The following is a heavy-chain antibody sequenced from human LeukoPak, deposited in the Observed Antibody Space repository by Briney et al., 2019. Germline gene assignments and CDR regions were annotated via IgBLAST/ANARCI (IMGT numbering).Heavy chain of an antibody. D-gene: IGHD5-24*01. V-gene: IGHV4-59*02. CDR3: AEMSGSASLNR. J-gene: IGHJ5*02. CDR1: ADNTYY. Sequence: PSETLSLTCTVSADNTYYWSWIQQPPGKGLQWLGHISYSGGTHYNPSLKRRVTISIDTSKDKMSLKLSSVTAADTALYYCAEMSGSASLNRWGQGTLVSVSS. CDR2: ISYSGGT.